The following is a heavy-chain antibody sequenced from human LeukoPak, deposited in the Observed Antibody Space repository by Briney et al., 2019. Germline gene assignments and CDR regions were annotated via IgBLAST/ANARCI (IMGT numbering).Heavy chain of an antibody. J-gene: IGHJ1*01. D-gene: IGHD5-12*01. CDR3: ALVATLGPPFPD. CDR2: INHSGST. Sequence: GSLRLSCAASGFTFSSYAMSWVRQAPGKGLEWIGEINHSGSTNYNPSLKSRVTISVDTSKNQFSLKLSSVTAADTAVYYCALVATLGPPFPDWGQGTLVTVSS. CDR1: GFTFSSYA. V-gene: IGHV4-34*08.